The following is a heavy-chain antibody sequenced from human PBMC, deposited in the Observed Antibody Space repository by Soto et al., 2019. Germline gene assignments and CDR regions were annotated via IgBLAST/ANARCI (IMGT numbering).Heavy chain of an antibody. CDR3: AKDAGAQWLLYYFDY. D-gene: IGHD5-12*01. V-gene: IGHV3-30*18. CDR1: GFTFSSYG. CDR2: ISYDGSNK. J-gene: IGHJ4*02. Sequence: PGGSLRLSCAASGFTFSSYGMHWVRQAPGKGLEWVAVISYDGSNKYYADSVKGRFTISRDNSKNTLYLQMNSLRAEDTAVYYCAKDAGAQWLLYYFDYWGQGTPVTVSS.